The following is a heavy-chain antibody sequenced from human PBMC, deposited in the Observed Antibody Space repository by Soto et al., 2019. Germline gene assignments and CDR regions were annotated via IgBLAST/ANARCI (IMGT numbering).Heavy chain of an antibody. Sequence: QLQLQESGPGLVKPSETLSLTCTVSGGSISSSSYYWGWIRQPPGKGLEWIGSIYYSGSTFYNPSLNSRVTISVDTSKNQSSLKLSSVTAADTAVFYCASQASPYYYYGMDVWGQGTTVTVSS. CDR3: ASQASPYYYYGMDV. CDR1: GGSISSSSYY. CDR2: IYYSGST. V-gene: IGHV4-39*01. J-gene: IGHJ6*02.